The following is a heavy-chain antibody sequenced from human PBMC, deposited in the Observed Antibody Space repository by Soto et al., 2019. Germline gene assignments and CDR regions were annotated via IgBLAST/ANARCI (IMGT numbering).Heavy chain of an antibody. V-gene: IGHV1-69*12. CDR3: ARSYGGNLVDPFDY. D-gene: IGHD4-17*01. Sequence: QVQLVQSGAGVKKPGSSVKVSCKASGGTFSSYAISWVRQAPGQGLEGMGGIIPIFDTANYAQKFQGRVTITADESTSTAYMELSSLRSEDTAVYYCARSYGGNLVDPFDYWGQGTLVTVSS. J-gene: IGHJ4*02. CDR2: IIPIFDTA. CDR1: GGTFSSYA.